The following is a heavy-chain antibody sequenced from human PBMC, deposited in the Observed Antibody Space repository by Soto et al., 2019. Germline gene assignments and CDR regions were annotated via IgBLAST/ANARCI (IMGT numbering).Heavy chain of an antibody. CDR2: ISHSGGST. D-gene: IGHD2-2*01. V-gene: IGHV3-23*01. Sequence: VQLLESGGGLVQPGESLRLSCAASGITFSSYAMSWVRQVPGKGLEWVSAISHSGGSTYYVDSVKGRFTISRDNSKNTLYLQMNSLRAEDTAIYYCAKSVSTSCYGAVDFWGQGALVTVSS. CDR1: GITFSSYA. J-gene: IGHJ4*02. CDR3: AKSVSTSCYGAVDF.